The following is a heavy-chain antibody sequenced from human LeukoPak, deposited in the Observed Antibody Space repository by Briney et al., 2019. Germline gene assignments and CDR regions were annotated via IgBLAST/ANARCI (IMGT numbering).Heavy chain of an antibody. CDR1: GFTFSSYS. D-gene: IGHD3-9*01. CDR2: ISSSSSTI. V-gene: IGHV3-48*04. J-gene: IGHJ5*02. Sequence: PGGSLRLSCAASGFTFSSYSMNWVRQAPGKGLEWVSSISSSSSTIYYADSVKGRFTISRDNAKNSLYLQMNSLRAEDTAVYYCARGSSMYYDILTGTPNNWFNPWGQGTLATVSS. CDR3: ARGSSMYYDILTGTPNNWFNP.